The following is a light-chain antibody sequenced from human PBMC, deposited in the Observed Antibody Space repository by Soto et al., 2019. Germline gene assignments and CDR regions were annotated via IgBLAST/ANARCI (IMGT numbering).Light chain of an antibody. V-gene: IGKV3-15*01. Sequence: EIVMTQSPATLSVSPGERVTLSCRASQSVSSNLAWYQQKPGQAPRLLIYGASTRATGIPARFSGSGSGTEFTLTIRRLQPEDFAVYYCHQYNNWPPWTFGQGTKVEIK. CDR3: HQYNNWPPWT. CDR1: QSVSSN. CDR2: GAS. J-gene: IGKJ1*01.